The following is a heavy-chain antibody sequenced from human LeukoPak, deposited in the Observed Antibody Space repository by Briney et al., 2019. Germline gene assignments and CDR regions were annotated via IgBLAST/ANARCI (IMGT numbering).Heavy chain of an antibody. CDR3: AISRGGYHSPYYFDY. V-gene: IGHV7-4-1*02. D-gene: IGHD5-24*01. CDR1: GYTFTGHG. J-gene: IGHJ4*02. CDR2: INTNTGDP. Sequence: ASVKVSCKASGYTFTGHGVNWVRQAPGQGLEWMGWINTNTGDPTYSQGFTGRFVFSLDTSVSTAYLQISSLKAEDTAVYYCAISRGGYHSPYYFDYWGQGTLVTVSS.